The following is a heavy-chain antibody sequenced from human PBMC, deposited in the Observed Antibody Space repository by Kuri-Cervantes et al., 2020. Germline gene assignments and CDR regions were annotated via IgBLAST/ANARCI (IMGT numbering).Heavy chain of an antibody. CDR2: INPSGGST. D-gene: IGHD5-18*01. J-gene: IGHJ3*02. V-gene: IGHV1-46*01. CDR3: ARGDTAMAGNKEDAFDI. CDR1: GYTFTSYD. Sequence: ASVKVSCKASGYTFTSYDINWVRQATGQGLEWMGIINPSGGSTSYAQKFQGRVTMTRDTSTSTVYMELSSLRSEDTAVYYCARGDTAMAGNKEDAFDIWGQGTMVTVSS.